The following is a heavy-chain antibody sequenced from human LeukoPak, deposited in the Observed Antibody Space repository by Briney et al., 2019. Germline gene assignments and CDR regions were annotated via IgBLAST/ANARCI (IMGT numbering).Heavy chain of an antibody. V-gene: IGHV3-64*01. CDR2: ISSNGGST. CDR3: ARDYGSGYPVYYFDY. D-gene: IGHD3-3*01. J-gene: IGHJ4*02. Sequence: GGSLRLSCAASGFTFSTYWMHWVRQAPGKGLEYVSAISSNGGSTYYANSVKGRFTISRDNSKNTLYLQMGSLRAEDMAVYYCARDYGSGYPVYYFDYWGQGTLVTVSS. CDR1: GFTFSTYW.